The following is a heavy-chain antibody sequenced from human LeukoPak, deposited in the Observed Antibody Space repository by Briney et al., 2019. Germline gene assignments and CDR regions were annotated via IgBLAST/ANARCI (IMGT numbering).Heavy chain of an antibody. CDR1: GGSFSTYY. V-gene: IGHV4-34*01. Sequence: PSETLSLTCAVYGGSFSTYYWTWIRQNPGKGLEWIGDINHSGRTNYNPPLNSRVTISVDTSKNQFSLNLTSVTAADTAVYYCARGPGRQWLAYYYYYMDVWGKGTTVTVSS. J-gene: IGHJ6*03. CDR3: ARGPGRQWLAYYYYYMDV. D-gene: IGHD6-19*01. CDR2: INHSGRT.